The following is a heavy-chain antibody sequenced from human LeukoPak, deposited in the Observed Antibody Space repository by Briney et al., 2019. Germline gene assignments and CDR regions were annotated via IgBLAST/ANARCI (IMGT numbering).Heavy chain of an antibody. CDR1: GSTVSSNY. V-gene: IGHV3-66*02. J-gene: IGHJ4*02. CDR3: ARDQNGLSPAFDY. Sequence: PGGSLRLSCAASGSTVSSNYMSWVRQAPGKGLEWVSVIYSGGSTYYADSVKGRFTISRDNSKNTLYLQMNSLRAEDTAVYYCARDQNGLSPAFDYWGQGTLVTVSS. D-gene: IGHD2-2*01. CDR2: IYSGGST.